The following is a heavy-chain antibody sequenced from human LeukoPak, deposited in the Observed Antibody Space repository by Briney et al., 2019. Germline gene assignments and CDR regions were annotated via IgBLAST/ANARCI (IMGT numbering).Heavy chain of an antibody. CDR3: ASINYYYGSGSCWFDP. CDR1: GGSISSSNW. Sequence: ASGTLSLTCAASGGSISSSNWWSWVRQPPGKGLEWIGEIYHSGSTNYNPSLKSRVTISVDKSKNQFSLKLSSVTAADTAVYYCASINYYYGSGSCWFDPWGQGTLVTVSS. CDR2: IYHSGST. D-gene: IGHD3-10*01. J-gene: IGHJ5*02. V-gene: IGHV4-4*02.